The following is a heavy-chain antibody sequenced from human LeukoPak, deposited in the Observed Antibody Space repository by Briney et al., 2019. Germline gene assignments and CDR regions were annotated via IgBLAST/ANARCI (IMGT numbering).Heavy chain of an antibody. J-gene: IGHJ5*02. V-gene: IGHV1-8*03. CDR1: GYTLTSYD. D-gene: IGHD3-10*01. CDR3: ARAHTSANWFDP. Sequence: ASVKVSCKASGYTLTSYDINWVRQATGQGLEWMGWMNPNSGNTGYAQKFQGRVTITRNTSISTAYMELSSLRSEDTAVYYCARAHTSANWFDPWGQGTLVTVSS. CDR2: MNPNSGNT.